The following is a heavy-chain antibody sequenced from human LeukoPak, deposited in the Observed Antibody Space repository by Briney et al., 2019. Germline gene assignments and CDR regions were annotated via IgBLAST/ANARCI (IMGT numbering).Heavy chain of an antibody. CDR2: IYYSGST. Sequence: PSETLSPTCTVSGGSISSYYWSWIRQPPGKGLEWIGYIYYSGSTNYNPSLKSRVTISADTSKNQFSLKLSSVTAADTAVYYCARDSGSGYYEAWGQGTLVTVSS. J-gene: IGHJ5*02. D-gene: IGHD3-10*01. CDR3: ARDSGSGYYEA. CDR1: GGSISSYY. V-gene: IGHV4-59*12.